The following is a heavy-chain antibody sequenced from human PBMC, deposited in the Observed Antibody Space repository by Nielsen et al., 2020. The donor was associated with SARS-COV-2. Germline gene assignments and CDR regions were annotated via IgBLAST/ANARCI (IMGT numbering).Heavy chain of an antibody. J-gene: IGHJ1*01. CDR1: GFTFSSYW. V-gene: IGHV3-7*01. CDR3: AREGYCSGGSCYSPFQH. Sequence: GGSLRLSFAASGFTFSSYWMSWVRQAPGKGLEWVANIKQDGSEKYYVDSVKGRFTISRDNAKNSLYLQMNSLRAEDTAVYYCAREGYCSGGSCYSPFQHWGQGTLVTVSS. CDR2: IKQDGSEK. D-gene: IGHD2-15*01.